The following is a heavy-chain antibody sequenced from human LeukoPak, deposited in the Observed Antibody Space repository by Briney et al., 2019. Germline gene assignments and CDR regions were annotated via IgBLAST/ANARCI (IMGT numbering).Heavy chain of an antibody. CDR3: ARDNPYCGGDCYSRPDY. CDR1: GFTFSSYE. D-gene: IGHD2-21*02. J-gene: IGHJ4*02. CDR2: ISSSGSTI. V-gene: IGHV3-48*03. Sequence: GGSLRLSCAASGFTFSSYEMNWVRQAPGKGLEWVSYISSSGSTIYYADSVKGRITISRDNAKNSLYLQMNSLRAEDTAVYYCARDNPYCGGDCYSRPDYWGQGTLVTVSS.